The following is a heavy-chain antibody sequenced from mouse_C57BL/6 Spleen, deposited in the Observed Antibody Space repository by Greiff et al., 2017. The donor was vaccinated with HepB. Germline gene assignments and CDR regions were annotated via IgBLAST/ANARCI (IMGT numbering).Heavy chain of an antibody. CDR2: ISDGGSYT. CDR3: ARGGGLRYFDY. CDR1: GFTFSSYA. Sequence: EVQRVDSGGGLVKPGGSLKLSCAASGFTFSSYAMSWVRQTPEKRLEWVATISDGGSYTYYPDNVKGRFTISRDNAKNNLYLQMSHLKSEDTAMYYCARGGGLRYFDYWGQGTTLTVSS. J-gene: IGHJ2*01. D-gene: IGHD2-4*01. V-gene: IGHV5-4*01.